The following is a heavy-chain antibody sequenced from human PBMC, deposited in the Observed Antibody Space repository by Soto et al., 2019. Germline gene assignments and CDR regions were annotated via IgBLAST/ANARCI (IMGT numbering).Heavy chain of an antibody. Sequence: QVQLQESGPGLVKPSQTLSLTCTVSGGSISTVDYWWSWIRQSPDMGLEWIGHIYDGGRTYNNPSLDGRVTMSVDTSKSQLSLTLSSVSAADPAVYYCARGPSGDKVDSWGQGALVTVSS. CDR2: IYDGGRT. V-gene: IGHV4-30-4*01. CDR1: GGSISTVDYW. D-gene: IGHD7-27*01. J-gene: IGHJ4*02. CDR3: ARGPSGDKVDS.